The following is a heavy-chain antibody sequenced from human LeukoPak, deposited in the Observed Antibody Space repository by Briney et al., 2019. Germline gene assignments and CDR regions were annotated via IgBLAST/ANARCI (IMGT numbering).Heavy chain of an antibody. D-gene: IGHD3-16*02. CDR1: GFTFSSYA. CDR3: AREEEFWELSSTGH. CDR2: ISYDGSNK. V-gene: IGHV3-30-3*01. J-gene: IGHJ4*02. Sequence: GGSLRLSCAASGFTFSSYAMHWVRQAPGKGLEWVAVISYDGSNKYYADSVKGRFTISRDNSKNTLYLQMNSLRAEDTAVYYCAREEEFWELSSTGHWGQGTLVTVSS.